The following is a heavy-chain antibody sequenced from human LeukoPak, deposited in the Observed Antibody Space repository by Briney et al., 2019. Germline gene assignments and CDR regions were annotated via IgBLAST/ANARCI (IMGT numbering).Heavy chain of an antibody. J-gene: IGHJ4*02. V-gene: IGHV1-24*01. Sequence: ASVKVSCKVSGYTLTELSMHWVRQAPGKGLEWMGGFDPEDGETIYAQKFQGRVTMTEDTSTDTAYMELSSLRSEDTAVYYCAGSLGFGELWYFDYWGQGTLVTVSS. CDR2: FDPEDGET. CDR1: GYTLTELS. D-gene: IGHD3-10*01. CDR3: AGSLGFGELWYFDY.